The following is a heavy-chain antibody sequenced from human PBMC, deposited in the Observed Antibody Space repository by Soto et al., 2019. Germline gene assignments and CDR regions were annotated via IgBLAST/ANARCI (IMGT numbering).Heavy chain of an antibody. CDR3: AIDCSGGSCPLAGGQPGLDY. V-gene: IGHV3-66*01. Sequence: GGSLRLSCAASGITVSSNYMSWVRQAPGKGLEWVSVIYSGGSTYYADSVKGRFTISRDNSKNTLYLQMNSLRAEDTAVYYCAIDCSGGSCPLAGGQPGLDYWGQGTLVTVSS. D-gene: IGHD2-15*01. CDR1: GITVSSNY. CDR2: IYSGGST. J-gene: IGHJ4*02.